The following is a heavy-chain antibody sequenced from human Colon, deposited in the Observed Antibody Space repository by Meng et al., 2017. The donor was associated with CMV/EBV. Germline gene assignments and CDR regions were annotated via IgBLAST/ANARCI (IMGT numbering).Heavy chain of an antibody. V-gene: IGHV3-21*01. D-gene: IGHD5-12*01. J-gene: IGHJ4*02. Sequence: GGSLRLSCAASGFTFSSYSMNWVRQAPGKGLEWVSSISSSSYIYYADSVKGRFTISRDNAKNSLYLQMNSLRAEDTAGYYCARFTRISGYEALDYGGQGTLVTVSS. CDR2: ISSSSYI. CDR1: GFTFSSYS. CDR3: ARFTRISGYEALDY.